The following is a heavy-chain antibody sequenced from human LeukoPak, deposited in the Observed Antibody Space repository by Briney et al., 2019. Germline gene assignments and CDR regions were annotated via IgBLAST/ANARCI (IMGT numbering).Heavy chain of an antibody. CDR1: GGSFSGYY. J-gene: IGHJ5*02. D-gene: IGHD1-26*01. V-gene: IGHV4-34*01. CDR2: INHSGST. Sequence: PSETLSHTCAVYGGSFSGYYWSWIRQPPGKGLEWIGEINHSGSTNYNPSLKSRVTISVDTSKNQFSLKLSSVTAADTAVYYCARDGYSGLYNWFDPWGQGTLVTVSS. CDR3: ARDGYSGLYNWFDP.